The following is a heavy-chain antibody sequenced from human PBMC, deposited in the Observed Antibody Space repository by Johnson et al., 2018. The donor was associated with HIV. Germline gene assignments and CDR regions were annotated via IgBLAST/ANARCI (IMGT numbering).Heavy chain of an antibody. D-gene: IGHD1-1*01. Sequence: QVQLVESGGGVVQPGRSLRLSCATSGFTFSSFGMHWVRQAPGKGLEWVAVISYDGSNKYYADSVKGRFTISRDNTKNSLYLQMNSLRAEDTAVYYCARGWDNWNDFLNDAFDMWGQGTVVTVSS. V-gene: IGHV3-30*03. CDR2: ISYDGSNK. J-gene: IGHJ3*02. CDR3: ARGWDNWNDFLNDAFDM. CDR1: GFTFSSFG.